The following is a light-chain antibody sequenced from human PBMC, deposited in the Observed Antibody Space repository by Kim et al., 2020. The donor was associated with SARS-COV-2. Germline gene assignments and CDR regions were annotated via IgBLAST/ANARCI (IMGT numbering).Light chain of an antibody. CDR3: QTWGTGIRV. Sequence: ASVKLTCTLSSGHSSYAIAWHQQQPEKGPRYLMKLNSDGSHHKGDGIPDRFSGSSSGAERYLTISSLQSEDEADYYCQTWGTGIRVFGGGTKVTVL. V-gene: IGLV4-69*01. CDR1: SGHSSYA. CDR2: LNSDGSH. J-gene: IGLJ3*02.